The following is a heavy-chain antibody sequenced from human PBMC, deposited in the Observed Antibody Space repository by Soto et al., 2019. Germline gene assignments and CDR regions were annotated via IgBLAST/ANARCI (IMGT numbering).Heavy chain of an antibody. CDR3: ARAGMVQWLARGRVYFDY. D-gene: IGHD6-19*01. V-gene: IGHV4-34*01. J-gene: IGHJ4*02. Sequence: QVQLQQWGAGLLKPSETLSLTCAVYGGSFSGYYWSWIRQPPGKGLEWIGEINHSGSTNYNPSLRSRVTISVDTSKNQFSLELSSVTAAETAVYYCARAGMVQWLARGRVYFDYWGQGTLVTVSS. CDR1: GGSFSGYY. CDR2: INHSGST.